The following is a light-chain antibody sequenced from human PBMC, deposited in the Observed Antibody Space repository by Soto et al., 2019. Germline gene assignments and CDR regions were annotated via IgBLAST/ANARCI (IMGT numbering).Light chain of an antibody. Sequence: EIYMTQSPARLSVSPGQPVTLPCPSSQNIGGNLAWYQQRPGQSPRLLIYAASDRATGVPARFSGSGSGTEFTLTINSLQSEDFAVYYCQQYGSSHWTFGQGTKVDIK. CDR2: AAS. CDR3: QQYGSSHWT. J-gene: IGKJ1*01. V-gene: IGKV3-15*01. CDR1: QNIGGN.